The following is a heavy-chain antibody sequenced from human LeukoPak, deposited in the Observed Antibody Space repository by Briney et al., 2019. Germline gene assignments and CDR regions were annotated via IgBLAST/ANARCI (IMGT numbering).Heavy chain of an antibody. D-gene: IGHD4-17*01. V-gene: IGHV1-18*01. Sequence: ASVKVSCKASDYTFNSYGISWVRQAPGQGLRWLGGISAYNGNTNYAQKLQGRVSMTTDTSTSTAYMELRSLRSDDTAVYYCASGLLMNTVTITFDPWGQGTLVTVSS. J-gene: IGHJ5*02. CDR1: DYTFNSYG. CDR2: ISAYNGNT. CDR3: ASGLLMNTVTITFDP.